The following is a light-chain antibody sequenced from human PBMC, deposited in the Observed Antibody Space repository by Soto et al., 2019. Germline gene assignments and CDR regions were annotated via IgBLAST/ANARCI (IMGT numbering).Light chain of an antibody. CDR1: SSDVGDNY. CDR3: SAYSISTAYL. Sequence: QSALAQPPSASGSPGQSVTISCTGTSSDVGDNYVSWYQQHLGKAPKLIIYEVTLRPSGVPDRFSGSKSGNTASLTVSGLQADDEADYYCSAYSISTAYLFGTGTKLTVL. V-gene: IGLV2-8*01. CDR2: EVT. J-gene: IGLJ1*01.